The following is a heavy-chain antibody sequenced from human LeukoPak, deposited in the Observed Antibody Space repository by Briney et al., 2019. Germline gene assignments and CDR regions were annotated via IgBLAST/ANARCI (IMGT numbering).Heavy chain of an antibody. J-gene: IGHJ4*02. CDR2: IYHSGST. Sequence: SETLSLTCTVSGGSISSGDYYWSWIRQPPGKGLEWIGYIYHSGSTYYNPSLKSRVTISVDTSKNQFSLKLSSVTAADTAVYYCARAIPYGDYVDYWGQGTLVTVSS. D-gene: IGHD4-17*01. V-gene: IGHV4-30-4*01. CDR1: GGSISSGDYY. CDR3: ARAIPYGDYVDY.